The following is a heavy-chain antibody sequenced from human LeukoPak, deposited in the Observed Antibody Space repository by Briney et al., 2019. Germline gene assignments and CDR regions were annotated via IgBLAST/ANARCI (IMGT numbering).Heavy chain of an antibody. J-gene: IGHJ4*02. CDR2: ISYDGSNK. V-gene: IGHV3-30*18. Sequence: GGSLRLSCAASGFTFSSYGMHWVRQAPGKGLEWVAVISYDGSNKYYADSVKGRFTISRDNSKNTLYLQMNSLRAEDTAVYYCAKGPRDSSGWLVDYWGQGTLVTVSS. CDR1: GFTFSSYG. D-gene: IGHD6-19*01. CDR3: AKGPRDSSGWLVDY.